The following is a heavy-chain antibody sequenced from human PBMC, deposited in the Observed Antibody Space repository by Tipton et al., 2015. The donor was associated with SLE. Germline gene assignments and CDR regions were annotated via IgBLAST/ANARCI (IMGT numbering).Heavy chain of an antibody. CDR1: GFTFSSYA. Sequence: GSLRLSCATSGFTFSSYALSWVRRAPGKGREWVSAISGGGGSTYYADFVKGRFSISIDKSKKTLFLQMNSLRVDDTATYYCAKFEKTTDFYLDSWGQGTLVSVSS. D-gene: IGHD1/OR15-1a*01. V-gene: IGHV3-23*01. CDR2: ISGGGGST. CDR3: AKFEKTTDFYLDS. J-gene: IGHJ4*02.